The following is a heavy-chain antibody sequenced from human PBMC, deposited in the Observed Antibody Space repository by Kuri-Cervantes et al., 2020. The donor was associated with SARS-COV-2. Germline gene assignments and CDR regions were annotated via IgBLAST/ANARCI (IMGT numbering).Heavy chain of an antibody. CDR2: IYYSGST. Sequence: SETLSLTCTVSGGSISSSSYYWGWIRQPPGKGLEWIGSIYYSGSTYYNPSLKSRVTISVDTSKNQFSLKLSSVTAADTAVYYCARRLGDSSSWTPYDFDYWGQGTLVTVSS. V-gene: IGHV4-39*01. J-gene: IGHJ4*02. CDR3: ARRLGDSSSWTPYDFDY. CDR1: GGSISSSSYY. D-gene: IGHD6-13*01.